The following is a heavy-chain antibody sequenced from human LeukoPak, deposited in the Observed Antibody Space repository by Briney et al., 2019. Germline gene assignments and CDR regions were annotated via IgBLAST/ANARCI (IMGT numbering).Heavy chain of an antibody. J-gene: IGHJ6*02. Sequence: KPSETLSLTCTVSGGSISSYYWDWIRQSPGKGLEWIGYIYYSGNTNYNPSLKSRVTISVDTSKNQVSLKLSSVAAADTAVYYCARDPSSSTSCYGVCDGMDVWGQGTTVTVSS. CDR1: GGSISSYY. D-gene: IGHD2-2*01. CDR3: ARDPSSSTSCYGVCDGMDV. CDR2: IYYSGNT. V-gene: IGHV4-59*01.